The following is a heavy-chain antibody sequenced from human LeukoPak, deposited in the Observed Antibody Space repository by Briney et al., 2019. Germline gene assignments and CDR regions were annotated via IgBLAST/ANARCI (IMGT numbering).Heavy chain of an antibody. CDR3: AKVHSPLYYDFWSGYLRRFDP. Sequence: PGGSLRLSCVASAFTFNNYWMHWVRQAPGKGLVWVSRIKGDGSSTNYADSVRGRFTISRDNAKNTVYLQMNSLRAEDTAVYYCAKVHSPLYYDFWSGYLRRFDPWGQGTLVTVSS. J-gene: IGHJ5*02. D-gene: IGHD3-3*01. V-gene: IGHV3-74*01. CDR2: IKGDGSST. CDR1: AFTFNNYW.